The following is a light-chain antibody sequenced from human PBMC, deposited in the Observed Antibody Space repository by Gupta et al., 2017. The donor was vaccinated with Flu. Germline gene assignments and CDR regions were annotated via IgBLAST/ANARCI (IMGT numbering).Light chain of an antibody. CDR2: LGS. J-gene: IGKJ2*04. CDR3: MQALQTPPWS. V-gene: IGKV2-28*01. CDR1: QSLLHSNAYNY. Sequence: DIVMTQSPLSLPVTPGEPASISCRSSQSLLHSNAYNYLDWYVQKPGQSAQLLIYLGSNRASGVPDRFSGSGSGTDFTLKISRVEAEDVGVYYCMQALQTPPWSFGQGTKLEIK.